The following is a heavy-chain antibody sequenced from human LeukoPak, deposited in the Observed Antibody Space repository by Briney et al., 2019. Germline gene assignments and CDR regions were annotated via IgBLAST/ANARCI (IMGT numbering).Heavy chain of an antibody. CDR1: GFTFSSYG. CDR2: IRYDGSNK. J-gene: IGHJ4*02. CDR3: AKGHHTLWFGEKDFDY. D-gene: IGHD3-10*01. Sequence: SGGSLRLSCAASGFTFSSYGMHWVRQAPGKGLEWVAFIRYDGSNKYYADSVKGRFTISRDNSKNTLYLQKNGLRAEDTAVYYCAKGHHTLWFGEKDFDYWGQGTLVTVSS. V-gene: IGHV3-30*02.